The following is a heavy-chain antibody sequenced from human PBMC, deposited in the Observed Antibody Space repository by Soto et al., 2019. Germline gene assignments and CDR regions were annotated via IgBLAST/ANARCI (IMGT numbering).Heavy chain of an antibody. Sequence: SETLSLTFAVYGGSFSGYYWSWIRQPPGKGLEWIGEINHSGSTNYNPSLKSRVTISVDTSKNQFSLKLSSVTAADTAVYYCARYGYYYYGMDVWGQGTTVTVSS. D-gene: IGHD4-17*01. V-gene: IGHV4-34*01. J-gene: IGHJ6*01. CDR1: GGSFSGYY. CDR3: ARYGYYYYGMDV. CDR2: INHSGST.